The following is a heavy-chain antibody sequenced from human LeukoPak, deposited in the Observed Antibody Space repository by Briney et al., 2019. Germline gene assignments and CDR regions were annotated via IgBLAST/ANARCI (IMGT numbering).Heavy chain of an antibody. CDR3: ARDLIAAAGGLDY. D-gene: IGHD6-13*01. CDR2: IYYSGST. V-gene: IGHV4-59*01. CDR1: GGSISSYY. Sequence: SETLSLTCTVSGGSISSYYWSWIRQPPGNGLEWIGYIYYSGSTNYNPSLKSRVTISVDTSKNQFSLKLSSVTAADTALYYCARDLIAAAGGLDYWGQGTLVTVSS. J-gene: IGHJ4*02.